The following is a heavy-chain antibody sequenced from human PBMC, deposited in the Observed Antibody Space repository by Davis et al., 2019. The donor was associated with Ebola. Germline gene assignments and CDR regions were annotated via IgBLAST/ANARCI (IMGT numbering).Heavy chain of an antibody. CDR3: ARGIYSSSWYGAY. V-gene: IGHV3-7*03. CDR1: GFTFSDSW. Sequence: GESLKISRAASGFTFSDSWMSWVRQSPGKGPEWVATIVPHGDKTYYLGPVRGRFTISRDNSKNSLYLQMDSLRAEDTAVYYCARGIYSSSWYGAYWGQGTLVTVSS. CDR2: IVPHGDKT. D-gene: IGHD6-13*01. J-gene: IGHJ4*02.